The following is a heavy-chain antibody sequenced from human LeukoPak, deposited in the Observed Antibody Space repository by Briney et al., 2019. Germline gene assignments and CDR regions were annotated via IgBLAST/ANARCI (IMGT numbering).Heavy chain of an antibody. J-gene: IGHJ4*02. CDR3: ARARVATFDY. V-gene: IGHV4-61*02. Sequence: SQTLSPTLTVLGGSISSGSYDWSWIRPPAGTGLEWIERIYTSGSTNYNPSLKSRVTISVDTSKNQFSLKLSSVTAADTAVYYCARARVATFDYWGQGTLVTVSS. D-gene: IGHD5-24*01. CDR2: IYTSGST. CDR1: GGSISSGSYD.